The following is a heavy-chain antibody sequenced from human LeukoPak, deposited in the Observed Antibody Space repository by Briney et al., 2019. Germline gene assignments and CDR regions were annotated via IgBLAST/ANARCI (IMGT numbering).Heavy chain of an antibody. CDR2: IRYDGSNK. J-gene: IGHJ5*02. D-gene: IGHD2-2*01. V-gene: IGHV3-30*02. Sequence: GGSLRLSCAASGFTFSSYGMHWVRQAPGKGLEWVAFIRYDGSNKYYADSVKGRFTISRDNSKNTLYLQMNSLRSDDTAVYYCARGAYQLLFRRFDPWGQGTLVTVSS. CDR1: GFTFSSYG. CDR3: ARGAYQLLFRRFDP.